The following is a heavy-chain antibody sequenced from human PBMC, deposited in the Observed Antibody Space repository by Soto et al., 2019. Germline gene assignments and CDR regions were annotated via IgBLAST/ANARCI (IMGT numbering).Heavy chain of an antibody. J-gene: IGHJ4*02. Sequence: EVHLVESGGGLVKTGGSLRLSCAASGFSFPSAWMNWVRQAPGKGLEWVGRIKSIGDGGTTDYAAPGKGRFTISRDDSRNTVYVQMSSLKVEDTAVYYCTPDTSAANIFDYWGQGTLVTVSS. D-gene: IGHD6-25*01. V-gene: IGHV3-15*01. CDR2: IKSIGDGGTT. CDR1: GFSFPSAW. CDR3: TPDTSAANIFDY.